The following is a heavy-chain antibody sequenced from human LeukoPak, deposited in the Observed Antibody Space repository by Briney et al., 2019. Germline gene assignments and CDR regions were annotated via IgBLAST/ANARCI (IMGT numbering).Heavy chain of an antibody. CDR1: GYTFADYF. CDR2: INANSGGT. D-gene: IGHD1-20*01. Sequence: GASVKVSCKTSGYTFADYFIHWVRQAPGQGLENMGRINANSGGTEYQQKFQGRVTMTRDMSISTAYVEINWLISDDTAIYYCARDVSSTPNWKFDYWGQGTTVTVSS. J-gene: IGHJ4*02. CDR3: ARDVSSTPNWKFDY. V-gene: IGHV1-2*06.